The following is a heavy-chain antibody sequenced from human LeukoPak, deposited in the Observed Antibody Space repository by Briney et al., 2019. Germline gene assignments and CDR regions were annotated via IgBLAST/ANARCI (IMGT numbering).Heavy chain of an antibody. D-gene: IGHD2-21*02. CDR3: AKDRLEAVTDDDYFDY. J-gene: IGHJ4*02. Sequence: GGSLRLSCAASGFTFSTYAMSWVRQAPGKGLEWVSAISGSGGSTYYADSVKGRFTISRDNSKNTLYLHMNSLRAEDTAVYYCAKDRLEAVTDDDYFDYWGQGTLVTVSS. V-gene: IGHV3-23*01. CDR1: GFTFSTYA. CDR2: ISGSGGST.